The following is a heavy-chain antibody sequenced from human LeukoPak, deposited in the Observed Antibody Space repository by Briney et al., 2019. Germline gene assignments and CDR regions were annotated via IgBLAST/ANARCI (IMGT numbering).Heavy chain of an antibody. V-gene: IGHV1-46*02. CDR1: GYAFNSYY. D-gene: IGHD3-22*01. J-gene: IGHJ4*02. CDR2: INPSGGST. Sequence: GASVKVSCKASGYAFNSYYMHWVRQAPGQGLEWMGIINPSGGSTSYAQKFQDRVTMARDTSTSTVHMELSSLTSYDTAVYYCARGVAMRDSSGYYLGYWGQGTLVTVSS. CDR3: ARGVAMRDSSGYYLGY.